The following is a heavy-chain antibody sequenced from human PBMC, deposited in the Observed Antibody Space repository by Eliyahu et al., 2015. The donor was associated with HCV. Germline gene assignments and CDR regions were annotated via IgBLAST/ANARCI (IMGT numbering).Heavy chain of an antibody. Sequence: QVQLVQSGAEVKKPGSSVKVSCKASGGTFXSXAISWVRRAPGQGLEWMGGIIPIFGTANYAQKFQGRVTITADESTSTAYMELSSLRSEDTAVYYCARELRYSSGWYSLDYWGQGTLVTVSS. V-gene: IGHV1-69*01. D-gene: IGHD6-19*01. CDR3: ARELRYSSGWYSLDY. J-gene: IGHJ4*02. CDR2: IIPIFGTA. CDR1: GGTFXSXA.